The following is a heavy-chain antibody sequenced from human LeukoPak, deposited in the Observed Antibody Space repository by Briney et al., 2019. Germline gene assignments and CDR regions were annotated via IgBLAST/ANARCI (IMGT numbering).Heavy chain of an antibody. Sequence: RASVKVSCKASGYTFTGYYMHWVRQAPGQGLEWMGWINPNSGGTNYAQKFQGRVTMTRDTSISTAYMELSRLRSDDTAVYYCARDKALVIRTIGDYWGQGTLVTVPS. V-gene: IGHV1-2*02. J-gene: IGHJ4*02. CDR1: GYTFTGYY. CDR2: INPNSGGT. D-gene: IGHD3-9*01. CDR3: ARDKALVIRTIGDY.